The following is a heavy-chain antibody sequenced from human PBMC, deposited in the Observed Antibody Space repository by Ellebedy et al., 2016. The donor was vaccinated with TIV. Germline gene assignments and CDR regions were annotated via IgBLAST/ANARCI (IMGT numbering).Heavy chain of an antibody. V-gene: IGHV1-18*01. Sequence: AASVKVSCKASGYTFTSYGINWVRQAPGQGLEWMGWISAYNGNTNYAQNLQGRVTMTTDTSTSTAFMDLMSLRSDDTAVYYCARVSGSYYKSSSSAYFDYWGQGTLVTVSS. CDR1: GYTFTSYG. D-gene: IGHD1-26*01. CDR3: ARVSGSYYKSSSSAYFDY. CDR2: ISAYNGNT. J-gene: IGHJ4*02.